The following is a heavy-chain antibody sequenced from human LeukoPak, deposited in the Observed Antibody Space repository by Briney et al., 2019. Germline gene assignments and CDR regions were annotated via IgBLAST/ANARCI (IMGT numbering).Heavy chain of an antibody. CDR1: GYTFTGYY. D-gene: IGHD3-22*01. CDR3: ARGIFGGSGYYFSAFDI. Sequence: ASVKVSCKASGYTFTGYYMHLVRQAPGQGLEWMGWSNPNSGGTNYAQKFQGRVTMTRDTSISTAYMELSRLRSDDTAVYYCARGIFGGSGYYFSAFDIWGQGTMVTVSS. J-gene: IGHJ3*02. CDR2: SNPNSGGT. V-gene: IGHV1-2*02.